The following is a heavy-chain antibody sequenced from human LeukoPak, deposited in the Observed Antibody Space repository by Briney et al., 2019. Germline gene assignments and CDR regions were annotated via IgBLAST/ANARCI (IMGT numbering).Heavy chain of an antibody. Sequence: GGSLRLSCAASGVTFSSYSMNWVRQAPGKGLEWVSSISSSSSYIYYADSVKGRFTISRDNVKNSLYLQMNSLRAEDTAVYYCARDLQGGSSSWYWATAYFDYWGQGTLVTVSS. CDR2: ISSSSSYI. CDR1: GVTFSSYS. CDR3: ARDLQGGSSSWYWATAYFDY. J-gene: IGHJ4*02. V-gene: IGHV3-21*01. D-gene: IGHD6-13*01.